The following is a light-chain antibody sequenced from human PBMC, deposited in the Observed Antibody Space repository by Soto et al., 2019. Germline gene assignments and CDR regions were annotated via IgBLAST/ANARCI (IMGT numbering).Light chain of an antibody. CDR2: GNS. CDR1: NSNIGAGYD. J-gene: IGLJ1*01. Sequence: QSVLTQPPSVSGAPGQRVTISCTGSNSNIGAGYDVYWYQQLPGTAPKLLIYGNSDRPSGVPDRFSGSKSGTSASLAIPGLQAEDEAESFCQSYDSNLNVCVFGTGTKLTVL. V-gene: IGLV1-40*01. CDR3: QSYDSNLNVCV.